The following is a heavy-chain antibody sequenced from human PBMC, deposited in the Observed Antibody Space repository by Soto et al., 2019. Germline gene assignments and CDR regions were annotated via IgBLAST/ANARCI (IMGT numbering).Heavy chain of an antibody. CDR3: AREGPAPYYYYGMDV. V-gene: IGHV1-18*01. CDR2: ISDYNGNT. CDR1: GYSFTTYG. J-gene: IGHJ6*02. Sequence: QVQLVQSRGEVKKPGASVKVSCKTSGYSFTTYGISWVRQAPGQGLERMGWISDYNGNTNYAQNLKGRVTMTTDTSTSTAYMELRSLRSDDTALYYCAREGPAPYYYYGMDVWGQGSTVTVSS.